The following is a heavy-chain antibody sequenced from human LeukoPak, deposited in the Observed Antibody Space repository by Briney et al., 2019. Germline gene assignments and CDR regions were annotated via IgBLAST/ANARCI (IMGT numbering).Heavy chain of an antibody. CDR3: ARREVAAAGTGAFDI. J-gene: IGHJ3*02. V-gene: IGHV5-51*01. D-gene: IGHD6-13*01. Sequence: GESLKISCKGSGYSFTNYWIGWVRQMPGKGLEWMGIIYPGDSDTRYSPSFQGQVTISADKSISTAYLQWSSLKASDTAMYYCARREVAAAGTGAFDIWGQGTMVTVSS. CDR2: IYPGDSDT. CDR1: GYSFTNYW.